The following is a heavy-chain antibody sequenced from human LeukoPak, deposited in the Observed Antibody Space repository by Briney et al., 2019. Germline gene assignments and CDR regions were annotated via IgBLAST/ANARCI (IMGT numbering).Heavy chain of an antibody. V-gene: IGHV4-39*01. Sequence: SETLSLTCSVSGGFISSSSYYWGWIRQPPGKGLEWVGNIYYSGSAWSAYYKPSLKSRVTMYGDTSKNQFSLKLSSVTAADTAVYYCARQGGYEVFDYWGQGALVTVSS. D-gene: IGHD5-12*01. CDR3: ARQGGYEVFDY. CDR2: IYYSGSAWSA. J-gene: IGHJ4*02. CDR1: GGFISSSSYY.